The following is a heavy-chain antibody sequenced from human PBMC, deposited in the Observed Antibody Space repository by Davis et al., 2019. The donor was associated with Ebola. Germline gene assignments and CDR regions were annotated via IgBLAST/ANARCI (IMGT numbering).Heavy chain of an antibody. CDR2: IHSGGDT. CDR1: GFTVSSNY. CDR3: SKRIKAGAGAPSDY. V-gene: IGHV3-53*01. J-gene: IGHJ4*02. D-gene: IGHD6-13*01. Sequence: PGGSLRLSCAASGFTVSSNYMNWVRQAPGRGLEWVSVIHSGGDTYYADSVKGRFTISRDNSKNTLYLQMNSLRADDTAIYYCSKRIKAGAGAPSDYWGQGTLVTVSS.